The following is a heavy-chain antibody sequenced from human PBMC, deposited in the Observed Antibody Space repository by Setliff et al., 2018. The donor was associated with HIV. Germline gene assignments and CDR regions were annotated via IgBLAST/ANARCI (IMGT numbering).Heavy chain of an antibody. V-gene: IGHV2-5*02. D-gene: IGHD3-10*01. Sequence: SGPTLVNPTQTPTLTCTFSGFSLTTSGVGVGWIRQPPGKALEWLALIYWDDDKRYSPSLKTRLTITRDTSKNQVVPTMTNVDSVDTATYYCAEGRFGANDAFDIWGQGTMVTVSS. CDR2: IYWDDDK. CDR3: AEGRFGANDAFDI. CDR1: GFSLTTSGVG. J-gene: IGHJ3*02.